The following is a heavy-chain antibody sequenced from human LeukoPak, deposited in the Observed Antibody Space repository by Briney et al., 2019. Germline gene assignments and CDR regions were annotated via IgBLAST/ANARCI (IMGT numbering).Heavy chain of an antibody. CDR1: RFTLSSYW. CDR3: VRIRYDSSGYDY. CDR2: IKQDGSEK. J-gene: IGHJ4*02. V-gene: IGHV3-7*01. D-gene: IGHD3-22*01. Sequence: VGSLRLSCAVSRFTLSSYWMSWVRQAPGKGLEWVANIKQDGSEKYYVDSVKGRFTISRDNAKNSLYLQMNSLRAEDTAVYYCVRIRYDSSGYDYWGQGTLVTVSS.